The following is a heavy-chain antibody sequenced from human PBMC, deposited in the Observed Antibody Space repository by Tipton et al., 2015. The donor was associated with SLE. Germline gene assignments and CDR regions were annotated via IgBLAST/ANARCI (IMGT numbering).Heavy chain of an antibody. J-gene: IGHJ4*02. D-gene: IGHD2-21*02. CDR1: GGSVNTGAYY. Sequence: TLSLTCTVSGGSVNTGAYYWTWVRQPPGKGLEWIGSIFHLGMTYYNPSLESRVTLSVDTSKNQFSLKLTSVTAADTAVYYCARQKTAVEITFDSWGQGALVTVSS. CDR3: ARQKTAVEITFDS. CDR2: IFHLGMT. V-gene: IGHV4-39*01.